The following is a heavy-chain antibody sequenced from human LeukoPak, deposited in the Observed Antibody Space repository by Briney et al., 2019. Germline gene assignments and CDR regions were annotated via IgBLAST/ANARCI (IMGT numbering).Heavy chain of an antibody. J-gene: IGHJ4*02. CDR1: GFTLSSYW. CDR2: INNDGVST. Sequence: GGSLRLSCATSGFTLSSYWMHWVRQVPGKGLEWLSRINNDGVSTSYADSVKGRFTISRDNAKNTLHLRMNSLRAEDTAIYYCARKPLSGGYGGTIDYWGQGTLVTVSS. V-gene: IGHV3-74*01. D-gene: IGHD5-12*01. CDR3: ARKPLSGGYGGTIDY.